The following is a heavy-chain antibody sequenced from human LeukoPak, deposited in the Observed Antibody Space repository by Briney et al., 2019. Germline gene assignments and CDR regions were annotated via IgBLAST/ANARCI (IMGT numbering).Heavy chain of an antibody. CDR2: IKQEGTDK. CDR3: AREWRTFDY. J-gene: IGHJ4*02. Sequence: GGSLRVSCEASGFTFSNYWMSWVRQAPGKGLEWVANIKQEGTDKYYVDSVKGRFTISRDNSKNTLYLQMNSLRAEDTAVYYCAREWRTFDYWGQGTLVTVSS. V-gene: IGHV3-7*05. D-gene: IGHD5-24*01. CDR1: GFTFSNYW.